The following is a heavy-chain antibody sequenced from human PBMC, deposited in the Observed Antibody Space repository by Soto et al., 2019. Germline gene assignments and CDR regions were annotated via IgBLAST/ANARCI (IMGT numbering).Heavy chain of an antibody. J-gene: IGHJ4*02. CDR3: ARRGSGSNYDY. Sequence: EVQLLESGGGLVQPGGSLRLSCAASGFTFSSYAMRWVRQAPGKGLEWVSAISGSGGSTYYADSVKGRFTISRDNSKNTVYLQMNSLRGEDTAVHYCARRGSGSNYDYWGQGTLVNVSS. D-gene: IGHD1-26*01. CDR2: ISGSGGST. CDR1: GFTFSSYA. V-gene: IGHV3-23*01.